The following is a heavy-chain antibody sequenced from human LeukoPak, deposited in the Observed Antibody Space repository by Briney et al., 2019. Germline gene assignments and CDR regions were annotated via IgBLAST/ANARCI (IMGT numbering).Heavy chain of an antibody. Sequence: PSETLSLTCTVSGGSLSSYYWSWIRQPPGKGLEWIGYIYYSGSTNYNPSLKSRVTISVHTSKNQFSLKLSSVTAADTAVYYCARGEYRYCSSTSCRAGWFDPWGQGTLVTVSS. D-gene: IGHD2-2*01. CDR3: ARGEYRYCSSTSCRAGWFDP. J-gene: IGHJ5*02. CDR1: GGSLSSYY. CDR2: IYYSGST. V-gene: IGHV4-59*01.